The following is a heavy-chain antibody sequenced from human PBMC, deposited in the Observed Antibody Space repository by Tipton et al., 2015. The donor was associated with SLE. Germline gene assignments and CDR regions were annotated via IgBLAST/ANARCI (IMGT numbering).Heavy chain of an antibody. D-gene: IGHD5-18*01. CDR2: ISSSSSTI. Sequence: GSLRLSCAASGFTFSSYSMNWVRQAPGKGLEWVSYISSSSSTIFYADSVKGRFTISRDNAKNSLYLQMNSLRAEDTAVYYCARDNNPAAMLTFGCAYWGQGTLVTVSS. V-gene: IGHV3-48*01. J-gene: IGHJ4*02. CDR1: GFTFSSYS. CDR3: ARDNNPAAMLTFGCAY.